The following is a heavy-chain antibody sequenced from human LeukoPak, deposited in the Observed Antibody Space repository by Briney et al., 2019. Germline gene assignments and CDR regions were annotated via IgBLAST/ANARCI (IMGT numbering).Heavy chain of an antibody. CDR3: ARHGTSGTNLNWFDP. D-gene: IGHD1-1*01. J-gene: IGHJ5*02. Sequence: PSETLSLTCTVSGGSLYSYYWSWIRQPPGKGLEWIGYVYYSGSTNYNPSLKSRVTISVDTSKNQFSLKLSSVTAADTAVYYCARHGTSGTNLNWFDPWGQGTLVTVSS. CDR1: GGSLYSYY. CDR2: VYYSGST. V-gene: IGHV4-59*01.